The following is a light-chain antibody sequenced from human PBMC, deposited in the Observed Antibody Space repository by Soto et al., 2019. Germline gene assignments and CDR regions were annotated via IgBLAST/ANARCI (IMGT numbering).Light chain of an antibody. CDR1: QSVTTY. Sequence: EVVLSLSPATLSLSPMEIAVPGVMASQSVTTYLAWYQQKPGQAPRLLIYAASSRATGVPDRFTGRGSGTDFTLTITSLSPEHFAVYYCHHLDDSPPWTFGQGTKVDI. V-gene: IGKV3-11*01. CDR2: AAS. J-gene: IGKJ1*01. CDR3: HHLDDSPPWT.